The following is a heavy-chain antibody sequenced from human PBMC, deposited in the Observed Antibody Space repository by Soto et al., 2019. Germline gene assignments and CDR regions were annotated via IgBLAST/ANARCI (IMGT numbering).Heavy chain of an antibody. V-gene: IGHV3-33*01. CDR2: IWYDGSNK. D-gene: IGHD6-13*01. CDR1: GFTFSSYG. J-gene: IGHJ5*02. CDR3: ARVAEDKGWYRGWFDP. Sequence: QVQLVESGGGVVQPGRSLRLSCAASGFTFSSYGMHWVRQAPGKGLEWVAVIWYDGSNKYYADSVKGRFTISRDNSKNTLYLRMNSRRAEDTAVYYCARVAEDKGWYRGWFDPWGQGNLVTVSS.